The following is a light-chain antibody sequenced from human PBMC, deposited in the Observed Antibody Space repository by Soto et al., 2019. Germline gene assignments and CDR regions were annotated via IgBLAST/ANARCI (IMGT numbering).Light chain of an antibody. Sequence: EIVLTQSPATLSLSPGERATLSCRASQSVSTYLAWYQQKPGQAPRLLIYDASNRATGIPARFSGSGSGTDFTLTISXLEPEDFAVYYCQQRSNWPPGPFGPGTKVDIK. CDR2: DAS. CDR3: QQRSNWPPGP. V-gene: IGKV3-11*01. J-gene: IGKJ3*01. CDR1: QSVSTY.